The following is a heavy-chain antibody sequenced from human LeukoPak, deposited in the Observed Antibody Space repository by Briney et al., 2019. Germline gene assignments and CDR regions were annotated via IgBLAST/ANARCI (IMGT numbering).Heavy chain of an antibody. V-gene: IGHV1-8*01. Sequence: ASVKVSCKASGYTFTSYDINWVRQATGQGLEWMGWMNPNSGNTGYAQKFQGRVTMTRDTSISTAYMELSRLRSDDTAVYYCASRGVVAATRVFDYWGQGTLVTVSS. J-gene: IGHJ4*02. CDR1: GYTFTSYD. CDR3: ASRGVVAATRVFDY. D-gene: IGHD2-15*01. CDR2: MNPNSGNT.